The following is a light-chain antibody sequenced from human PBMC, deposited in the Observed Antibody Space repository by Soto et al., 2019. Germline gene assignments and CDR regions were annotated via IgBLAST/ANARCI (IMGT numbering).Light chain of an antibody. Sequence: EIVLTQSPGTLPLSPGXRATLSCRASQSVSSNSLSWYQQKPGQAPRLFIYGASTRATGIPDRFSGSGSGTDFTLTISRLEPEDFAVYYCQQKGRSWITFGQGTRLEIK. CDR1: QSVSSNS. CDR3: QQKGRSWIT. CDR2: GAS. V-gene: IGKV3-20*01. J-gene: IGKJ5*01.